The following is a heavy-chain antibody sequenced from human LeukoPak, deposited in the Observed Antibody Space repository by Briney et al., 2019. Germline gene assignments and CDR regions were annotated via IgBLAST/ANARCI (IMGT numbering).Heavy chain of an antibody. J-gene: IGHJ5*02. D-gene: IGHD4-17*01. CDR3: ARDRAMGYGDYVSWFDP. CDR2: IWYDGSNK. CDR1: GFTFSSYG. Sequence: GRSLRLSCAASGFTFSSYGMHWVRQAPGKGLEWVAVIWYDGSNKYYADSVKGRFTISRDNSKNTLYLQMNSLRAEDTAVYYCARDRAMGYGDYVSWFDPWGQGTLVTVSS. V-gene: IGHV3-33*01.